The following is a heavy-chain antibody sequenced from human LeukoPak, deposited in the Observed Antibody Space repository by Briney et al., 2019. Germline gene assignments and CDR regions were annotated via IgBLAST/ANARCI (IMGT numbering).Heavy chain of an antibody. D-gene: IGHD6-19*01. V-gene: IGHV1-2*02. CDR2: INPNSGGT. CDR1: GYTFTGYY. Sequence: GASVKVSCKASGYTFTGYYMHWVRQAPGQGLEWMGWINPNSGGTNYAQKFQGRVTMTRDTSISTAYMELSRLRSDDTAVYYCARDESTGWQWLVRSFDPWGQGTLVTVS. J-gene: IGHJ5*02. CDR3: ARDESTGWQWLVRSFDP.